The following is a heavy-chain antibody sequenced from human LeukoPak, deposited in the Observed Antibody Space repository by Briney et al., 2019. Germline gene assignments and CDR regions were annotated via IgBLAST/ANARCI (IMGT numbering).Heavy chain of an antibody. CDR3: AKGSSGWYGYYYYMDV. Sequence: PGRSLRLSCAASGFTFDDYAMHWVRQAPGKGLEWVSGISWNSGSIGYADSVKGRFTVSRDNAKNSLYLQMNSLRAEDTALYYCAKGSSGWYGYYYYMDVWGKGTTVTDSS. V-gene: IGHV3-9*01. CDR2: ISWNSGSI. J-gene: IGHJ6*03. D-gene: IGHD6-19*01. CDR1: GFTFDDYA.